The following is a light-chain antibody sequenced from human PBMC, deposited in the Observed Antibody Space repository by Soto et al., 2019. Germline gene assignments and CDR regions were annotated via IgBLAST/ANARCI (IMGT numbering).Light chain of an antibody. CDR2: DAS. J-gene: IGKJ5*01. V-gene: IGKV3-11*01. CDR3: QQRSNWPPIT. Sequence: EIVLTQSPATLSLSPGERATLSCRASQSVSSYLAWYQQKPGQAPRLLIYDASNRATGIPARFSGSGSGTDFTLTISSLEPEDAAVYYCQQRSNWPPITFGQGRRLEI. CDR1: QSVSSY.